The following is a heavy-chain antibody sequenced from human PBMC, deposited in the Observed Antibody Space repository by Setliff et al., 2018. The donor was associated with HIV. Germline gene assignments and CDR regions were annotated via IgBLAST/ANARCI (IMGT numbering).Heavy chain of an antibody. CDR2: IDWDDDK. D-gene: IGHD1-1*01. J-gene: IGHJ4*02. V-gene: IGHV2-70*17. CDR1: GFSLSTSGMC. CDR3: AYSGRQLRGPYFDF. Sequence: SGPTLVNPTQTLTLTCTFSGFSLSTSGMCVSWIRQPPGKALEWLARIDWDDDKFYSTSLKTRLTISKDTSKKQVVLTMTNMDPVDTATYYCAYSGRQLRGPYFDFWGQGTQVTVSS.